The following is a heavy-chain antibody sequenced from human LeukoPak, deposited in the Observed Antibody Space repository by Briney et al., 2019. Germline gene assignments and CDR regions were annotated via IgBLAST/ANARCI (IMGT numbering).Heavy chain of an antibody. J-gene: IGHJ4*02. CDR3: AKSPVYSSSAYFDY. CDR2: ISGSDVNT. Sequence: GGSLRLSCAASGFTFSTYAMSWVRQAPGKGLEWVSAISGSDVNTYYADSVKGRFTISRDNSKNTLYLQMNSLRAEDTAVYYCAKSPVYSSSAYFDYWGQGTLVTVSS. CDR1: GFTFSTYA. V-gene: IGHV3-23*01. D-gene: IGHD6-6*01.